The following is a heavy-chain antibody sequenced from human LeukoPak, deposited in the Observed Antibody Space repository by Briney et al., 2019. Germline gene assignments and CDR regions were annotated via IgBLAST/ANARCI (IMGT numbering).Heavy chain of an antibody. CDR3: ARISGAAAQHFDY. CDR1: GFTFSSYE. D-gene: IGHD6-13*01. CDR2: ISSSGSTI. J-gene: IGHJ4*02. V-gene: IGHV3-48*03. Sequence: GGSLRLSCTASGFTFSSYEMNWVRQAPGRGLEWVLYISSSGSTIYYADSVKGRFTISRDNAKNSLYLQMNSLRAEDTAVYYCARISGAAAQHFDYWGQGTLVTVSS.